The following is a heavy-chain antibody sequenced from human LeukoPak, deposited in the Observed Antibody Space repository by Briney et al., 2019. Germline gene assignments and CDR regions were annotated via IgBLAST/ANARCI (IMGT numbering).Heavy chain of an antibody. CDR2: IYYSGST. CDR3: ARDYGDYYYYMDV. D-gene: IGHD4-17*01. J-gene: IGHJ6*03. Sequence: SSETLSLTCTVSGGSISSYYWSWIRQPPGKGLEWIGYIYYSGSTNYNPSLKSRVTISVDTSKNQFSLKLSSVTAADTAVYYCARDYGDYYYYMDVWGKGTTVTISS. V-gene: IGHV4-59*01. CDR1: GGSISSYY.